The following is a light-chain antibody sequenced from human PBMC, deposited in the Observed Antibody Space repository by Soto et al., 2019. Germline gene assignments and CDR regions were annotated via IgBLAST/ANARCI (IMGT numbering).Light chain of an antibody. CDR3: QQYNSYSEA. Sequence: DIRMTQSPSSLSSSVGDRVTITCRASHVINNYLAWYQQKPGKVPKLLIYAASTLQSGVPSRFSGSGSGTEFTLTISSLQPDDFATYYCQQYNSYSEAFGQGTKVDIK. V-gene: IGKV1-27*01. CDR1: HVINNY. CDR2: AAS. J-gene: IGKJ1*01.